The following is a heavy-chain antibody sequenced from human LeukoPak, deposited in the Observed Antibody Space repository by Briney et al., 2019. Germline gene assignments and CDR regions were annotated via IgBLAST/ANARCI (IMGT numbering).Heavy chain of an antibody. V-gene: IGHV3-48*03. CDR1: GFTFSSYE. CDR2: ISSSGSTI. CDR3: AELGITMIGGV. Sequence: HPGGSLRLSCAASGFTFSSYEMNWVRQAPGKGLEWVSYISSSGSTIYYADSVKGRFTISRDNAKNSLYLQMNSLRAEDTSVYYCAELGITMIGGVWGKGTTVTISS. J-gene: IGHJ6*04. D-gene: IGHD3-10*02.